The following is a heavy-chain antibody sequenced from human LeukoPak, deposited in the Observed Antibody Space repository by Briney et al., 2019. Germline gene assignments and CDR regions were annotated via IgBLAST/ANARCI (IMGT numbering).Heavy chain of an antibody. V-gene: IGHV3-23*01. CDR3: AKPLSVAGTRSANFDY. Sequence: SVRLSCAASGFTFSSYAMSWVRQAPGKGLEWVSAISGSGGSTYYADSVKGRFTISRDNSKNTLYLQMNSLRAEDTAVYYCAKPLSVAGTRSANFDYWGQGTLVTASS. CDR1: GFTFSSYA. CDR2: ISGSGGST. J-gene: IGHJ4*02. D-gene: IGHD6-19*01.